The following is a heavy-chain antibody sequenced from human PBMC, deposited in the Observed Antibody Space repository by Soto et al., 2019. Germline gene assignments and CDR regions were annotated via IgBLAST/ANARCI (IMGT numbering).Heavy chain of an antibody. V-gene: IGHV4-30-4*01. CDR2: IYYSGST. D-gene: IGHD6-13*01. CDR1: GGSISSGDYY. CDR3: AREGQQLGFDP. J-gene: IGHJ5*02. Sequence: SETLSLTCTVSGGSISSGDYYWSWIRQPPGKGLEWIGYIYYSGSTYYNPSLKSRVTISVDTSKNQFSLKLSSVTAADTAVYYCAREGQQLGFDPWGHGTLVTVSS.